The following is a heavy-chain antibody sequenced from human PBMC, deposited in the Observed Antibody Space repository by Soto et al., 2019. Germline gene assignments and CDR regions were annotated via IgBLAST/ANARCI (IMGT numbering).Heavy chain of an antibody. CDR2: FSYTGST. D-gene: IGHD3-10*01. V-gene: IGHV4-61*01. CDR1: GGSVSSGTLY. CDR3: AKGHQTGYYYSGTFYSRVP. Sequence: SETLSLTLAVSGGSVSSGTLYWSVIRQPPVKRLEGIGYFSYTGSTKYSPSLNSRDDISVDTSKNQMSLQLSSVSAADTAIYYCAKGHQTGYYYSGTFYSRVPWGQGIMVPVPS. J-gene: IGHJ5*02.